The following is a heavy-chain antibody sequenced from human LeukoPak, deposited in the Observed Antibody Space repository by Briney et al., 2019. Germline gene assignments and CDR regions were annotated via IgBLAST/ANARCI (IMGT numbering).Heavy chain of an antibody. J-gene: IGHJ4*02. CDR3: ARSLYSNYYFEY. D-gene: IGHD4-4*01. V-gene: IGHV3-23*01. CDR2: ISGSGGST. Sequence: GGSLRLSCAASGFTFSSYAMSWVRQAPGKGLEWVSAISGSGGSTYYADSVKGRFTISRDKAKNLLYLQMNSLRAEDTAVYYCARSLYSNYYFEYWGQGTLVTVSS. CDR1: GFTFSSYA.